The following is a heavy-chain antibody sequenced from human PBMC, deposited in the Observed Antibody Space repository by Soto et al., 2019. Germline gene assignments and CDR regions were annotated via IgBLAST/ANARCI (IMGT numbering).Heavy chain of an antibody. CDR3: ARGTPHMTTRDRHPWFSLGYWFDP. J-gene: IGHJ5*02. CDR1: GGSFSGYY. Sequence: SETLSLTCAVYGGSFSGYYWSWIRQPPGKGLEWIGEINHSGSTNYNPSLKSRVTISVDTSKNQFSLKLSSVTAADTAVYYCARGTPHMTTRDRHPWFSLGYWFDPWGQGPLVTVAS. CDR2: INHSGST. V-gene: IGHV4-34*01. D-gene: IGHD4-17*01.